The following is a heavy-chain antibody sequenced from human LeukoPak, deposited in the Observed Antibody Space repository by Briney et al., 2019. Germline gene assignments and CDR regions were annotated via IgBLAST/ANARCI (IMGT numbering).Heavy chain of an antibody. J-gene: IGHJ4*02. CDR1: GGSISSGGYY. Sequence: SQTLSLTCTVSGGSISSGGYYWSWIRQPPGKGLEWIGYIYHSGSTYYNPSLKSRVTISVDRSKNQFSLKLSSVTAADTAVYYCARGVGASPVFGYWGQGTLVTVSS. CDR2: IYHSGST. D-gene: IGHD1-26*01. CDR3: ARGVGASPVFGY. V-gene: IGHV4-30-2*01.